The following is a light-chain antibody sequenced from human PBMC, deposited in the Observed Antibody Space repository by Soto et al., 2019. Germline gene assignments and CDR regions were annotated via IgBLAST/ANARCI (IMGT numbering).Light chain of an antibody. V-gene: IGKV4-1*01. CDR2: WAS. CDR3: QQYYSTLLT. CDR1: QSVLYSSNNKNY. Sequence: DIVMTQSPDSLAVSLGERATINCKSSQSVLYSSNNKNYLAWYQQKPGQPTKLLIYWASTRESGVPDRFSGSGNETDFTLTISSLQADDVAVYYCQQYYSTLLTFCGETKVEIK. J-gene: IGKJ4*01.